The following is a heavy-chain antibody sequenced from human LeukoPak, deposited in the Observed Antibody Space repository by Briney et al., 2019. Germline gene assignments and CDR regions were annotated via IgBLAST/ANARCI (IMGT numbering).Heavy chain of an antibody. CDR2: IYSGGST. CDR1: GFTVSSNY. J-gene: IGHJ4*02. D-gene: IGHD3-10*01. V-gene: IGHV3-66*01. Sequence: PGGSLRLACAASGFTVSSNYMSWVRQAPGKGLEWVSVIYSGGSTYYADSVKGRFTISRDNSKNTLYLQMSSLRAEDTAVYYCARDRPEELWFGESSGGYFDYWGQGTLVTVSS. CDR3: ARDRPEELWFGESSGGYFDY.